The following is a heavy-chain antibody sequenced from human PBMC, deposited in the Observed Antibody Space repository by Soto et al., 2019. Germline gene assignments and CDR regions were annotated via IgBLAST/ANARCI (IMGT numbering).Heavy chain of an antibody. V-gene: IGHV1-18*01. CDR1: GYTFTSYG. Sequence: SVKFSCKASGYTFTSYGISWVRQAPGPGLEWMGWSIAYNGNTSYAQKLQGRITMTTDTSTSTAYMELRSVRSDDTPVYYGARLGVAWPGYCRGGSCYSERTSSWFDPCG. CDR2: SIAYNGNT. D-gene: IGHD2-15*01. CDR3: ARLGVAWPGYCRGGSCYSERTSSWFDP. J-gene: IGHJ5*02.